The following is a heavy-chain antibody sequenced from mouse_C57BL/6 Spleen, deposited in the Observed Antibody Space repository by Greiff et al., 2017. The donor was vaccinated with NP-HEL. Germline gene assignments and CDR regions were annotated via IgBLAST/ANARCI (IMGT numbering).Heavy chain of an antibody. CDR1: GFTFSSYA. CDR2: ISDGGSYT. J-gene: IGHJ1*03. V-gene: IGHV5-4*01. Sequence: EVQLVESGGGLVKPGGSLKLSCAASGFTFSSYAMSWVRQTPEKRLEWVATISDGGSYTYYPDNVKGRFTISRDNAKNNLYLQMSHLKSEDTAMYYWARETYYSKDWYFDVWGTGTTVTVSS. CDR3: ARETYYSKDWYFDV. D-gene: IGHD2-12*01.